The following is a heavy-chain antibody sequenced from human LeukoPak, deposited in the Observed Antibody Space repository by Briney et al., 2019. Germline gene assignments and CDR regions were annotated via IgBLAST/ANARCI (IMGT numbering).Heavy chain of an antibody. Sequence: GGSLRLSRAASGFTFSSYAMSWVRQAPGKGLEWVSAISGSGGSTYYADSVKGRFTISRDNSKSTLYLQMNSLRAEDTAVYYCANLEPAVYYYYGMDVWGQGTTVTVSS. CDR2: ISGSGGST. CDR1: GFTFSSYA. J-gene: IGHJ6*02. CDR3: ANLEPAVYYYYGMDV. V-gene: IGHV3-23*01.